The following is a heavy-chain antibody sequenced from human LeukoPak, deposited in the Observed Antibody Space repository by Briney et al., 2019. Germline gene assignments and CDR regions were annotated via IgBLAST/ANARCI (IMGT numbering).Heavy chain of an antibody. CDR3: ARGGALGPDAFDI. CDR2: IKQDGSEK. J-gene: IGHJ3*02. D-gene: IGHD3-16*01. V-gene: IGHV3-7*01. Sequence: QTGGSLRLSCAASGFTFSSYWMSWVRQAPGKGLEWVANIKQDGSEKYYVDSVKGRFTISRDNAKNSLYLQMNSLRAEDTAVYYCARGGALGPDAFDIWGQGTMVTVSS. CDR1: GFTFSSYW.